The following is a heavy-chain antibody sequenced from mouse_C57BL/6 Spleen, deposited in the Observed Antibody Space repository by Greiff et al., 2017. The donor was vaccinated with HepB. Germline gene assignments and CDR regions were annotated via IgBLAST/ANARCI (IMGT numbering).Heavy chain of an antibody. CDR3: ARRSYDGSSSWFAY. Sequence: EVQGVESGGDLVKPGGSLKLSCAASGFTFSSYGMSWVRQTPDKRLEWVATISSGGSYTYYPDSVKGRFTISRDNAKNTLYLQMSSLKSEDTAMYYCARRSYDGSSSWFAYWGQGTLVTVSA. CDR1: GFTFSSYG. D-gene: IGHD1-1*01. J-gene: IGHJ3*01. V-gene: IGHV5-6*01. CDR2: ISSGGSYT.